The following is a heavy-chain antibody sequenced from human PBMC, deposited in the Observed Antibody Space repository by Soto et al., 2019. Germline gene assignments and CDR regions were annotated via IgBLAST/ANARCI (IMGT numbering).Heavy chain of an antibody. CDR1: GYTFTSYD. CDR2: MNPNTGNT. V-gene: IGHV1-8*01. Sequence: QVKLVQSGAEVKKPGASVKVSCKASGYTFTSYDINWVRQATGQGLEWMGWMNPNTGNTGYAQKFQGRVTMTRNTSISTAYLELSSLRSEETAVYYCARTLYGDNVDYLGQGTLVSVSS. D-gene: IGHD4-17*01. CDR3: ARTLYGDNVDY. J-gene: IGHJ4*02.